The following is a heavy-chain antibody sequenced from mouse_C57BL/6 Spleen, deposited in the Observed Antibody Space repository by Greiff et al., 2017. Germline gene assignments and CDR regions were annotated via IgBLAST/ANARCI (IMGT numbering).Heavy chain of an antibody. CDR3: TKALDCSGYSWFAS. CDR1: GYTFPDYE. V-gene: IGHV1-15*01. D-gene: IGHD3-2*02. CDR2: IDPETGGT. J-gene: IGHJ3*01. Sequence: VQLQQSGAELVRPGASVTLSCKASGYTFPDYEMHWVKQTPVHGLEWIGAIDPETGGTAYNQKFKGKAILTAAKSSSTAYMELRSTTSEYSAVYYCTKALDCSGYSWFASWGQGTLVSVSA.